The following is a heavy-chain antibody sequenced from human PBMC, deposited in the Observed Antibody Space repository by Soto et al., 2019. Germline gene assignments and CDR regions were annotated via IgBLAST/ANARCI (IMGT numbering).Heavy chain of an antibody. D-gene: IGHD3-10*01. Sequence: EVQLVESGGGLVQPGGSLRLSCAASGFTLSGRSMHWVRQAPGQGLVWVSGIDNAGTDSTYAASVKGRFTSSRDNAKNRLYLQMNSLRVEDTAGYYCARGWFGPDVWGKGTTVTVSS. CDR3: ARGWFGPDV. V-gene: IGHV3-74*01. CDR1: GFTLSGRS. CDR2: IDNAGTDS. J-gene: IGHJ6*04.